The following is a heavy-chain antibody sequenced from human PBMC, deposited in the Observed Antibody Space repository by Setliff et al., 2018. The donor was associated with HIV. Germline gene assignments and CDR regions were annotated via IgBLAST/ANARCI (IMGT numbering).Heavy chain of an antibody. Sequence: VASVKVSCKASGYTFTTYGITWVRQAPGQGLEWMGWISTYNGNTNYAQKFQGRVTMTTVTSTSTAYMELRSLRSVDTAVYYCARLSIPAYYYMDVWGKGTTVTVSS. CDR2: ISTYNGNT. V-gene: IGHV1-18*01. CDR3: ARLSIPAYYYMDV. CDR1: GYTFTTYG. D-gene: IGHD2-21*01. J-gene: IGHJ6*03.